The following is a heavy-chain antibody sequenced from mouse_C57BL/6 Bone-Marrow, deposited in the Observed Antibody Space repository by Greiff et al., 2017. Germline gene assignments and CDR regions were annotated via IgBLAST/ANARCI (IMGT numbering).Heavy chain of an antibody. CDR2: MHPNGGSP. CDR3: ARSYDYDAYTMDY. J-gene: IGHJ4*01. D-gene: IGHD2-4*01. V-gene: IGHV1-64*01. Sequence: QVQLQQPAAALVKPGASVKLSCKASGYTFTNYWMHWVKQRPGQGLEWIGMMHPNGGSPDYNEKFKSEATLSVDKSSRTAYMELSSLTSEDSAVYYCARSYDYDAYTMDYWGQGTSVTVSS. CDR1: GYTFTNYW.